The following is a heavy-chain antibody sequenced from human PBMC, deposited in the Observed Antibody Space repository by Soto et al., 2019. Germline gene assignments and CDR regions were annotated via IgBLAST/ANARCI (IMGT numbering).Heavy chain of an antibody. CDR2: IYSGGST. V-gene: IGHV3-53*01. Sequence: LRLSCAASGFTVSSNYMSWVRQAPGKGLEWVSAIYSGGSTYYADSVKGRFTISRDNSKNTLYLQMNSLRAEDTAVYYCARDHFRNWFDPWGQGTLVTVSS. CDR1: GFTVSSNY. J-gene: IGHJ5*02. CDR3: ARDHFRNWFDP. D-gene: IGHD3-3*02.